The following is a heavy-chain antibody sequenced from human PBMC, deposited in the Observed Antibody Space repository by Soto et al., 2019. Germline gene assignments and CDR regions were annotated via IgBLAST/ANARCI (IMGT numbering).Heavy chain of an antibody. V-gene: IGHV3-21*01. D-gene: IGHD3-10*01. CDR1: GFTFSSYS. J-gene: IGHJ5*02. Sequence: EVQLVESGGGLVKPGGSLRLSCAASGFTFSSYSMNWVRQAPGKGLEWVSSISSSSSYIYYADSVKGRFTISRDNAKNSLYLQMNSLRAEDTAVYYCARDLNYYGSGSYYPGWFDPWGQGTLVTVSS. CDR2: ISSSSSYI. CDR3: ARDLNYYGSGSYYPGWFDP.